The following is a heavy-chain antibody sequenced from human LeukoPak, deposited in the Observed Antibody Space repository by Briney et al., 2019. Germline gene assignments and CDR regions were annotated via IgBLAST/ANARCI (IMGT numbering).Heavy chain of an antibody. J-gene: IGHJ3*02. D-gene: IGHD1-26*01. CDR1: GFTFSKYA. CDR3: AFEIGRSQGAFDI. CDR2: IWNDGSDE. Sequence: GGSLRLSCAACGFTFSKYAMHWVRQTPGKGLEWVAAIWNDGSDENYADSVKGRFTISSDNSKSTLYLQMNSLRAEDSAVYYCAFEIGRSQGAFDIWGQGTMITVSS. V-gene: IGHV3-33*01.